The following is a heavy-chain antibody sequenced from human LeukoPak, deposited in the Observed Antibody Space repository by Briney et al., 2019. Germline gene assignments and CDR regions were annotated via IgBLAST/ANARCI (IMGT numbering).Heavy chain of an antibody. CDR3: ATGLIAVAGNSQVDY. D-gene: IGHD6-19*01. Sequence: ASVKVSCKASGYTFTGYYMHWVRQAPGQGLEWMGWINPNSGGTNYAQKFQGRVTMTRDTSISTAYMELSRLRSDDTAVYYCATGLIAVAGNSQVDYWGQGTLVTVSS. V-gene: IGHV1-2*02. CDR1: GYTFTGYY. J-gene: IGHJ4*02. CDR2: INPNSGGT.